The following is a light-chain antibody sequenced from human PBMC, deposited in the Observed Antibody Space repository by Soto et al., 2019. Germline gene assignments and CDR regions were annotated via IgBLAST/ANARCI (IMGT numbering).Light chain of an antibody. V-gene: IGKV3-20*01. CDR3: QQYGSSLTWK. CDR2: AAS. Sequence: EVVLTQSPGTVSLSPGERVTLSCRASQSVISNYLAWYQQRPGQAPRLLIYAASSRATGIPDRFSGSGSGTDFTLSISSLETEDFAVYYCQQYGSSLTWKFGQGNKVEMK. CDR1: QSVISNY. J-gene: IGKJ1*01.